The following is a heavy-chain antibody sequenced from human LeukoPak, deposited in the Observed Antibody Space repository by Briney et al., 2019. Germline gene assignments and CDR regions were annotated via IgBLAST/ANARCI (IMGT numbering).Heavy chain of an antibody. CDR2: ISSSSTYI. J-gene: IGHJ4*02. D-gene: IGHD3-22*01. CDR3: ARRDSSATSFDY. CDR1: GFTFSTYS. Sequence: PGGSLRLSCAASGFTFSTYSMNWVRQAPGKGLEWVSSISSSSTYIYYADSVKGRFTISRDNAENSLYLQMNSLRAEDMAVYYCARRDSSATSFDYWGQGTLVTVSS. V-gene: IGHV3-21*01.